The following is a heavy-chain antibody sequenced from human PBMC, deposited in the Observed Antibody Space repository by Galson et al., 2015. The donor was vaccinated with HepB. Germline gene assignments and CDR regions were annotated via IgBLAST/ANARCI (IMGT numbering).Heavy chain of an antibody. Sequence: LSLTCSVSGGSISDYYWSWIRQPPGKGLEWIGYVYYSGTSDYNPSLKSRVTISVDTSKNQFSLKLRSVTAADTAVYFCARSSSWQRDFDNWGQGTLVTVSS. D-gene: IGHD6-13*01. CDR1: GGSISDYY. CDR3: ARSSSWQRDFDN. J-gene: IGHJ4*02. V-gene: IGHV4-59*08. CDR2: VYYSGTS.